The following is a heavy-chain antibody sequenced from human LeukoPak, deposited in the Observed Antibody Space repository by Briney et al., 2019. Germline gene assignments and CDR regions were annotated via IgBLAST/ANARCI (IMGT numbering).Heavy chain of an antibody. V-gene: IGHV1-18*01. CDR3: AREGPTMATITDVRTLQFDY. J-gene: IGHJ4*02. Sequence: EASVKVSCKASGYTFTSYGISWVRQAPGQGLEWMGWISAYNGNTNYAQKLQGRVTMTTDTSTSTAYMELRSLRSDDTAVYYCAREGPTMATITDVRTLQFDYWGQGTLVTVSS. CDR1: GYTFTSYG. CDR2: ISAYNGNT. D-gene: IGHD5-24*01.